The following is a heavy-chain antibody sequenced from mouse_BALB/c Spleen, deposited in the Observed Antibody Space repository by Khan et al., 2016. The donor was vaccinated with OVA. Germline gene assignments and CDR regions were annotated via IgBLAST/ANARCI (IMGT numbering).Heavy chain of an antibody. CDR1: GYTFTNYG. V-gene: IGHV9-3-1*01. J-gene: IGHJ1*01. Sequence: QIQLVQSGPELKKPGETVKISCKASGYTFTNYGMNWVKQAPGKGLKWMGWINTYTGEPTYGDDLKGRFAFSLETSAGTADLQFNHRKNKDTATYFGARVGNYWYFDVWGAGTTVTVSS. CDR2: INTYTGEP. CDR3: ARVGNYWYFDV. D-gene: IGHD2-1*01.